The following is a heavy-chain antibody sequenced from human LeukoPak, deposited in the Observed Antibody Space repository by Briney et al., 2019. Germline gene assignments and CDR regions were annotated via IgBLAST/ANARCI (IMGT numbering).Heavy chain of an antibody. CDR3: TKSQTYFYDSSGNYY. J-gene: IGHJ4*02. Sequence: PGGSLRLSCAASGFTFSDYYMSWIRQAPGKGLEWVSYISSSGSTIYYADSVKGRFTVSRDNSKNTLYLQMNSLRAEDTAVYYCTKSQTYFYDSSGNYYWGQGTLVTVSS. CDR1: GFTFSDYY. CDR2: ISSSGSTI. V-gene: IGHV3-11*04. D-gene: IGHD3-22*01.